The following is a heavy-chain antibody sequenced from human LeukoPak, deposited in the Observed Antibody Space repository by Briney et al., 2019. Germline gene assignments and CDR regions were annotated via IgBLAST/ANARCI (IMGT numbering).Heavy chain of an antibody. J-gene: IGHJ4*02. CDR3: ARGWRNYNNNEDADY. CDR1: GDVFSGYY. V-gene: IGHV4-34*01. Sequence: SETLSLTCAVYGDVFSGYYWSWIRQPPGKGLEWIGEINHSGSTKYNPSLGSRVTMSVDASKDQFSLKLRSVTAADTAVYYCARGWRNYNNNEDADYWGRGTLVTVSS. CDR2: INHSGST. D-gene: IGHD4-11*01.